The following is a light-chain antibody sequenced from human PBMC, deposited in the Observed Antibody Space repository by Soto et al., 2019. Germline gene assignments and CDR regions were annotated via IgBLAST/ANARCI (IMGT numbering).Light chain of an antibody. V-gene: IGLV2-8*01. J-gene: IGLJ3*02. Sequence: QSALTQPTSASGSAGKSVTISCTGTSSDVGAYNYVSWYQQHAGKAPKLVIYEVTKRPSGVPDRFSGSKSANTASLTVSGLQAEDEADYYCSSFASSNTWVFGGGTKLTV. CDR1: SSDVGAYNY. CDR2: EVT. CDR3: SSFASSNTWV.